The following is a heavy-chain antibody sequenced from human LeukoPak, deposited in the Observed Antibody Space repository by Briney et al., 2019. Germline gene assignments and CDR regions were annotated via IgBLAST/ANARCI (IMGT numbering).Heavy chain of an antibody. CDR2: ISAYNGNT. CDR1: GYTFTSYG. CDR3: ASSLQLERRCLYCGAH. Sequence: ASVKVSCKASGYTFTSYGISWVRQAPGQGLEWMGWISAYNGNTNYAQKLQGRVTMTTDTSTSTAYMELRSLRSDDTAVYYCASSLQLERRCLYCGAHWGQGTLVTVSS. V-gene: IGHV1-18*01. J-gene: IGHJ4*02. D-gene: IGHD1-1*01.